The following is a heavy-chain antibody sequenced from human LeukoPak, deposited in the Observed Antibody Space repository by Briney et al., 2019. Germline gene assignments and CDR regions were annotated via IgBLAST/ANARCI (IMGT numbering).Heavy chain of an antibody. V-gene: IGHV3-30*14. CDR1: GFTLSSYV. J-gene: IGHJ4*02. CDR3: ARRAGAYSHPYDY. D-gene: IGHD4/OR15-4a*01. CDR2: ISYDGSNE. Sequence: GGSLRLSCAASGFTLSSYVMHWVCQAPGKGLEWVAIISYDGSNEYYADSVKGRFTISRDNSKNTLYLQMNSLRAEDTAVYYCARRAGAYSHPYDYWGQGTLVTVSS.